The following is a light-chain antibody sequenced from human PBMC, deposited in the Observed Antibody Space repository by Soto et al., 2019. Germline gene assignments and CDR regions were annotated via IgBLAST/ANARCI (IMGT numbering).Light chain of an antibody. Sequence: DIVLTQSPATMSLSPVERATLSCRASQSVSSYLAWYQQKPGQAPRLLTYDASNRATGIPARFSGSGSGTVFTLTISSLEPEDFAFYYCQQRSNWLTVGGGTKVDIK. CDR3: QQRSNWLT. CDR2: DAS. V-gene: IGKV3-11*01. CDR1: QSVSSY. J-gene: IGKJ4*01.